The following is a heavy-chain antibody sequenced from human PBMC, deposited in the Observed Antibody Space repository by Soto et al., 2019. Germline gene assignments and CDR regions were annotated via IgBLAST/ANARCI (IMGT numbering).Heavy chain of an antibody. CDR3: ARISRYYYGMDV. CDR2: IYYSGST. J-gene: IGHJ6*02. CDR1: VGSISSSSYY. V-gene: IGHV4-39*01. Sequence: SETLSLACTVSVGSISSSSYYWGWIRQPPGKGLEWIGSIYYSGSTYYNPSLKSRVTISVDTSKNQFSLKLSSVTAADTAVYYCARISRYYYGMDVWGQGTTVTVSS. D-gene: IGHD3-16*01.